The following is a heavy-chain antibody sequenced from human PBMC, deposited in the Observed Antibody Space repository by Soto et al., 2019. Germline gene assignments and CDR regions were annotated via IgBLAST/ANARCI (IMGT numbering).Heavy chain of an antibody. J-gene: IGHJ4*02. Sequence: EVQLVESGGGLVQPGGSLRRSCAASGFTFSSFWMHWVRPAPGEGLVWVSRINSDGSNTNYADSVKGRFTISRDNAKNTLYLQMNSLRAEDTAVYYCARGGVPAAMSYWGQGTLATVSS. V-gene: IGHV3-74*01. CDR1: GFTFSSFW. CDR3: ARGGVPAAMSY. D-gene: IGHD2-2*01. CDR2: INSDGSNT.